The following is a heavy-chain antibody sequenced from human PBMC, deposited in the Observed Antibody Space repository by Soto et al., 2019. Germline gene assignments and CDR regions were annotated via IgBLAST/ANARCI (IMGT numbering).Heavy chain of an antibody. CDR1: GGSISSYY. J-gene: IGHJ4*02. V-gene: IGHV4-59*01. Sequence: SETLSLTCTVSGGSISSYYWSWIRQPPGKGLEWIGYIYYSGSTNYNPSLKSRVTISVDTSKNQFSLKLSSVTAADTAVYYCARNLHRGAYFDYWGQGTLVTVSS. CDR3: ARNLHRGAYFDY. D-gene: IGHD3-10*01. CDR2: IYYSGST.